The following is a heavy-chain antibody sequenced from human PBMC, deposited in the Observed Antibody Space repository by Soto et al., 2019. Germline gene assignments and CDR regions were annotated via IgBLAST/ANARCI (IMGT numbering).Heavy chain of an antibody. CDR1: GGSVTSGDYY. CDR3: AGGSSKSWFDP. D-gene: IGHD6-6*01. Sequence: SETLSLTCTVSGGSVTSGDYYWSWIRQPPGKGLEWIGYIYDSGSTYYNPSLKSRISISADTSNNQFSLKLTSVTAANTAVYYCAGGSSKSWFDPWGQGTLVTVSS. CDR2: IYDSGST. J-gene: IGHJ5*02. V-gene: IGHV4-30-4*01.